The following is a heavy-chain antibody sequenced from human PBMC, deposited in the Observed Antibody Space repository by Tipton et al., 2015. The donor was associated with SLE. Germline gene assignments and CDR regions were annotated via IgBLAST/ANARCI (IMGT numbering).Heavy chain of an antibody. D-gene: IGHD6-13*01. V-gene: IGHV4-31*03. J-gene: IGHJ5*02. CDR2: IYYSGST. CDR3: AGLQQLVGFDP. Sequence: TLSLTCTVSGGSISSGGYYWSWIRQHPGKGLEWIGYIYYSGSTYYNPSLKSRVTISVDTSKNQFFLRLRSVTAADTAVYYCAGLQQLVGFDPWGQGTLVTVSS. CDR1: GGSISSGGYY.